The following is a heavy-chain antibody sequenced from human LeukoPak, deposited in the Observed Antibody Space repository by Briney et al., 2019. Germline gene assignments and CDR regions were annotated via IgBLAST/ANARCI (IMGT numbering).Heavy chain of an antibody. CDR2: INPSGGST. J-gene: IGHJ4*02. Sequence: ASVKVSCKASGYTLTSYYMHWVRQAPGQGLEWMGIINPSGGSTSYAQKFQGRVTMTRDTSTSTVYMELSSLRSEDTAVYYCARAVEMATTNGGVDYWGQGTLVTVSS. D-gene: IGHD5-24*01. CDR1: GYTLTSYY. V-gene: IGHV1-46*01. CDR3: ARAVEMATTNGGVDY.